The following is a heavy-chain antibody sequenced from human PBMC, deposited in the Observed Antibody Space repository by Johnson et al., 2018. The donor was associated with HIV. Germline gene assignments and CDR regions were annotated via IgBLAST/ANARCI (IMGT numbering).Heavy chain of an antibody. CDR2: ISGSGGSP. V-gene: IGHV3-23*04. J-gene: IGHJ3*02. CDR1: GFTFSSYA. CDR3: AKTHDSSGYYGGLDAFDI. Sequence: VQLVESGGGLVQPGGSLRLSCAASGFTFSSYAMSWVRQAPGKGLEWVSAISGSGGSPYYADSVKGRFTISRDNSKNTLYLQMNSLRAEDTAVYYCAKTHDSSGYYGGLDAFDIGGQGTMVTVSS. D-gene: IGHD3-22*01.